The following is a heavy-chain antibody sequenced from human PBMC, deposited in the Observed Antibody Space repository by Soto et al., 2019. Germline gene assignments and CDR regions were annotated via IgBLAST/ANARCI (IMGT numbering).Heavy chain of an antibody. Sequence: QVQLQESGPGLVKPSETLSLTCTVSVGSISSYYWSWIRQPPGKGLEWIWDIYYSGSTNYNPSLKSRVTISVATSKNQFYLKLSSVTAADTDVYYCARGGPACSSTSCGRNWFDPWGQGTMVTVSS. CDR1: VGSISSYY. D-gene: IGHD2-2*01. CDR3: ARGGPACSSTSCGRNWFDP. J-gene: IGHJ5*02. CDR2: IYYSGST. V-gene: IGHV4-59*01.